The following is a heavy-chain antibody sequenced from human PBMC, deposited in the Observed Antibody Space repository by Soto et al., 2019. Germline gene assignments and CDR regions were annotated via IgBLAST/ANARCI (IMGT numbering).Heavy chain of an antibody. CDR2: ISYDGSNK. V-gene: IGHV3-30*18. CDR3: AKDESLFYYGMDV. CDR1: GFTFSSYG. Sequence: VQLVESGGGLVQPGGSLKLSCAASGFTFSSYGMHWVRQAPGKGLEWVAVISYDGSNKYYADSVKGRFTISRDNSKNTLYLQMNSLRAEDTAVYYCAKDESLFYYGMDVWGQGTTVTVSS. J-gene: IGHJ6*02.